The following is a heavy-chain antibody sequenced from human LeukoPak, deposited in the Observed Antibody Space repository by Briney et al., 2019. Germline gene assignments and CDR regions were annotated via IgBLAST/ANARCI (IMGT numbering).Heavy chain of an antibody. CDR2: IWYDGSNK. V-gene: IGHV3-33*01. D-gene: IGHD2-15*01. J-gene: IGHJ6*03. CDR1: GFTFSSYG. CDR3: AREKGYCSGGSCGPSYYYYYMDV. Sequence: GGSLRLSCAASGFTFSSYGMHWVRQAPGKGLEWVAVIWYDGSNKYYADSVKGRFTISRDNSKNTLYLQMNSLRAEDTAVYYCAREKGYCSGGSCGPSYYYYYMDVWGKGTTVTVSS.